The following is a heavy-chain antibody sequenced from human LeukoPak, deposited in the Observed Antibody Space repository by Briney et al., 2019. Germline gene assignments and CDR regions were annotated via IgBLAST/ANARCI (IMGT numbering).Heavy chain of an antibody. CDR1: GFTFSSYS. Sequence: PGGSLRLSCAASGFTFSSYSMNWVRQAPGKALEWVSSISSSSSYIYYADSVKGRFTISRDNAKNSLYLQMNSLRAEDTAVYYCARAVYYYDSSGIFDYWGQGTLVTVSS. V-gene: IGHV3-21*01. CDR2: ISSSSSYI. CDR3: ARAVYYYDSSGIFDY. J-gene: IGHJ4*02. D-gene: IGHD3-22*01.